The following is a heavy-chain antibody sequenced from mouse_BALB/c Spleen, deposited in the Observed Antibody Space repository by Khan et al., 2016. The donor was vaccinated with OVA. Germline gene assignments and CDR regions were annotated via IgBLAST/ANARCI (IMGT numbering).Heavy chain of an antibody. CDR3: ASVYWGDFDY. CDR2: ISYSGNT. D-gene: IGHD1-1*01. Sequence: EVQLVESGPGLVKPSQSLSLTCTVTGYSITSDYAWNWIRQFPGNKLEWMGYISYSGNTKYNPSLKSRISITRETSKNQFFLQLNSVTIEDTATXYCASVYWGDFDYWGQGTTLTVSS. CDR1: GYSITSDYA. V-gene: IGHV3-2*02. J-gene: IGHJ2*01.